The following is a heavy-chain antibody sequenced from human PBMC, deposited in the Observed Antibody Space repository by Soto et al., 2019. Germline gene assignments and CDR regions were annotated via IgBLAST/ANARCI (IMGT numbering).Heavy chain of an antibody. Sequence: EVQLLESGGGLVQPGGSLILSCAASGFTFSSYAMSWVRHAPGKGLEWVSAISGSGGSTYYADSVKGRFTISRDNSKNTLYLQMNSMRAEDTAVYYCAKTPSTVVTPGYDYWGQGTLVTVSS. CDR3: AKTPSTVVTPGYDY. CDR2: ISGSGGST. CDR1: GFTFSSYA. V-gene: IGHV3-23*01. J-gene: IGHJ4*02. D-gene: IGHD2-21*02.